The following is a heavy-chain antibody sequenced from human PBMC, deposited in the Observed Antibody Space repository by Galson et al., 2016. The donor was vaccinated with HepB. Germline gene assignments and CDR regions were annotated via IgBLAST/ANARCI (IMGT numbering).Heavy chain of an antibody. CDR2: INPNTGGT. J-gene: IGHJ4*02. CDR3: ARDQFQSSGHCSGAGCQGLDC. D-gene: IGHD2-15*01. V-gene: IGHV1-2*02. CDR1: GYTFIAHF. Sequence: SVKVSCKASGYTFIAHFVHWVRQAPGQGLEWMGWINPNTGGTDYAQKFRARVTMTRDTSINTAYMEPSSLTSDDTAVYYCARDQFQSSGHCSGAGCQGLDCWGQGTLVTVSS.